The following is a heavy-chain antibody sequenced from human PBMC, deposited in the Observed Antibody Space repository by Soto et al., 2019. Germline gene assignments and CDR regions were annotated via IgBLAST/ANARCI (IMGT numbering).Heavy chain of an antibody. CDR1: GYTFTSYD. Sequence: ASVKVSCKASGYTFTSYDINWVRQAPGQGLEWMGIINPSGGSTSYAQKFQGRVTMTRDTSTSTVYMELSSLRSEDTAVYYCARAAVAAAELDYWGQGTLVTVSS. D-gene: IGHD6-13*01. J-gene: IGHJ4*02. V-gene: IGHV1-46*01. CDR3: ARAAVAAAELDY. CDR2: INPSGGST.